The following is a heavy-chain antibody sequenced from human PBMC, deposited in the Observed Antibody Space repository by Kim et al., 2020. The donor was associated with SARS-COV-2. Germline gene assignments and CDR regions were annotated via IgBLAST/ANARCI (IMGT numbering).Heavy chain of an antibody. CDR1: GFTFSSYA. V-gene: IGHV3-23*01. J-gene: IGHJ6*03. Sequence: GGSLRLSCAASGFTFSSYAMSWVRQAPGKGLEWVSAISGSGGSTYYADSVKGRFTISRDNSKNTLYLQMNSLRAEDTAVYYCAKHLGYCSSTSWLGWDYSYDRAVGAKGPRSPSP. CDR3: AKHLGYCSSTSWLGWDYSYDRAV. CDR2: ISGSGGST. D-gene: IGHD2-2*01.